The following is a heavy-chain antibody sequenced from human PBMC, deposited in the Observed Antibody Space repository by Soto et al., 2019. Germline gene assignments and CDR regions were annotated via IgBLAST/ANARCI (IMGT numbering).Heavy chain of an antibody. V-gene: IGHV4-30-4*08. Sequence: SETLSLTCSVSGESINNGTYYWNWIRQPPGKGLEWIGYIYYSGSTYYNPSLKSRVTISVDTSKNQFSLKLSSVTAADTAVYSCVRVGGFGATTIDYWGQGTLVTVS. D-gene: IGHD3-10*01. CDR3: VRVGGFGATTIDY. J-gene: IGHJ4*02. CDR2: IYYSGST. CDR1: GESINNGTYY.